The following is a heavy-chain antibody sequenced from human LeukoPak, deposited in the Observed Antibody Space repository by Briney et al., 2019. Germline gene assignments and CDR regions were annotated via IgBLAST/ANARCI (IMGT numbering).Heavy chain of an antibody. J-gene: IGHJ4*02. CDR2: IIPIFGTA. V-gene: IGHV1-69*06. Sequence: VASVKVSCKASGYIFSSYGISWVRQAPGQGLEWMGGIIPIFGTANYAQKFQGRVTITADKSTSTAYMELSSLRSEDTAVYYCARGDTAMGAENFDYWGQGTLVTVSS. D-gene: IGHD5-18*01. CDR1: GYIFSSYG. CDR3: ARGDTAMGAENFDY.